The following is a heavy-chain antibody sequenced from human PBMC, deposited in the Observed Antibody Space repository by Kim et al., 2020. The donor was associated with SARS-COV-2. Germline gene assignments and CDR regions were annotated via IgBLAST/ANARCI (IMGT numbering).Heavy chain of an antibody. CDR2: INHSGST. V-gene: IGHV4-34*01. CDR1: GGSFSGYY. CDR3: ARGLTTVTTMAF. Sequence: SETLSLTCAVYGGSFSGYYWSWIRQPPGKGLEWIGEINHSGSTNYNPSLKSRVTISVDTSKNQFSLKLSSVTAADTAVYYCARGLTTVTTMAFWGQGTLVTVSS. J-gene: IGHJ4*02. D-gene: IGHD4-17*01.